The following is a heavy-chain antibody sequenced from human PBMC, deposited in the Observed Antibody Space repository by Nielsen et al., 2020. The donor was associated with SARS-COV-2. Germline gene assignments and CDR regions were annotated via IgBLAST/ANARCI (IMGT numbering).Heavy chain of an antibody. J-gene: IGHJ6*01. V-gene: IGHV3-7*04. D-gene: IGHD6-13*01. CDR3: ARALQQRYYYYYYGMDV. CDR2: IKQDGSEE. Sequence: WIRQPPGKGLEWVANIKQDGSEEYYVDSVKGRFTISRDNAKNSLYLQMNSLRAEDTAVYYCARALQQRYYYYYYGMDVWGQGTTVTVSS.